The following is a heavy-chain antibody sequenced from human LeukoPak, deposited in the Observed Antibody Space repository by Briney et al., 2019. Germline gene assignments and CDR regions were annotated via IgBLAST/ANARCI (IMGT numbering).Heavy chain of an antibody. D-gene: IGHD3-9*01. CDR3: ARHVDDILTGYQSWYFDL. Sequence: PSETLSLTCTVSGGSISSSSYYWGWIRQPPGKGLEWIGSIYYSGSTYYNPSLKSRATISVDTSKNQFSLKLSSVTAADTAVYYCARHVDDILTGYQSWYFDLWGRGTLVTVSS. J-gene: IGHJ2*01. V-gene: IGHV4-39*01. CDR1: GGSISSSSYY. CDR2: IYYSGST.